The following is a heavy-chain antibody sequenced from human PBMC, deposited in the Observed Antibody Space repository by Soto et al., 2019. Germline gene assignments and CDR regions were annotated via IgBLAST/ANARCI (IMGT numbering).Heavy chain of an antibody. D-gene: IGHD3-3*01. CDR3: ASIFVR. V-gene: IGHV4-39*01. Sequence: QLQLQESGPGLVKPSETLSLTCTVSGGSISSSSYYWGWIRQPPGKGLEWIGSIYHSGGTSYNPSLNCPITISVDTSKNQLSLKLSSVPAADTAVYYWASIFVRRGQGTLVLVSS. CDR2: IYHSGGT. J-gene: IGHJ4*02. CDR1: GGSISSSSYY.